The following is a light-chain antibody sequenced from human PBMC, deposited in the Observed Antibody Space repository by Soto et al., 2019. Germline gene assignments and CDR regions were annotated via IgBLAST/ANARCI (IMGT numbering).Light chain of an antibody. J-gene: IGKJ1*01. CDR3: QQYGSSLWT. Sequence: EVVLTQSPATLSLSPGERATLSCRASQSVSSYLAWYQQKPGQAPRLLIYDASRRATGIPDRFSGSGSGTDFTLTIRGLEPEDFAVYYCQQYGSSLWTFGQGTKV. CDR1: QSVSSY. V-gene: IGKV3-20*01. CDR2: DAS.